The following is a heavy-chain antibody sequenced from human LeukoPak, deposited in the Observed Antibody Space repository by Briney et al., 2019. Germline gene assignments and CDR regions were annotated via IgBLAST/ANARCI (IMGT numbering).Heavy chain of an antibody. V-gene: IGHV5-51*01. D-gene: IGHD2-15*01. CDR2: IYLGDSDT. Sequence: RGESLKISCKGSGYSFTSYWIGWVRQMPGKGLEWMGIIYLGDSDTRYSPSFQGQVTISADKSISTAYLQWSSLKASDTAMYYCARHSQRYCSGGSCSLDYWGQGTLVTVSS. CDR1: GYSFTSYW. CDR3: ARHSQRYCSGGSCSLDY. J-gene: IGHJ4*02.